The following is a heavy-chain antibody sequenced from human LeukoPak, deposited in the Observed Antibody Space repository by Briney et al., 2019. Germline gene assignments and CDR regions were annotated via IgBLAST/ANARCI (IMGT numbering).Heavy chain of an antibody. V-gene: IGHV3-23*01. J-gene: IGHJ4*02. Sequence: GGSLRLSRAGSGFIFSNYAMSWVRQAPGQGLEWVSTISNSGDATFYADAVKGRFTISRDNSKNTLYLQMYSLRAEDTAIYYCAKAPPYTKYFDYWGQGTLLTVSS. CDR2: ISNSGDAT. D-gene: IGHD1-1*01. CDR1: GFIFSNYA. CDR3: AKAPPYTKYFDY.